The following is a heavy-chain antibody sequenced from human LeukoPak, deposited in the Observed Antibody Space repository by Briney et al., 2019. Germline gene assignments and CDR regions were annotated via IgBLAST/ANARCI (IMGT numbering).Heavy chain of an antibody. D-gene: IGHD6-19*01. CDR2: INHSGST. Sequence: PSETLSLTCAVYGGSFSGYYWSWIRQPPGKGLEWIGEINHSGSTNYNPSLKSRVTISVDTSKNQFSLKLSSVTAADTAVYYCARGRPRRSKLAGLTYYFDYWGQGTLVTVSS. CDR1: GGSFSGYY. CDR3: ARGRPRRSKLAGLTYYFDY. J-gene: IGHJ4*02. V-gene: IGHV4-34*01.